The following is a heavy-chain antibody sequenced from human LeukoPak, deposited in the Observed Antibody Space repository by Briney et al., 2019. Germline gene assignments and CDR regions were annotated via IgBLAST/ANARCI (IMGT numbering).Heavy chain of an antibody. V-gene: IGHV1-18*01. CDR3: AREGIAAAGTQDLYYYYYGMDV. Sequence: ASVKVSCKASGYTFTSYGISWVRLAPGRGLEWMGWISAYNGNTNYTQKLQGRVTMTTDTSTSTAYMELRSLRSDDTAVYYCAREGIAAAGTQDLYYYYYGMDVWGRGTTVTVSS. D-gene: IGHD6-13*01. J-gene: IGHJ6*02. CDR2: ISAYNGNT. CDR1: GYTFTSYG.